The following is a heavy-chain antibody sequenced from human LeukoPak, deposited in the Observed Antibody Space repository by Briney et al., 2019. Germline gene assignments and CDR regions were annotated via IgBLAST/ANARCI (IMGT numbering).Heavy chain of an antibody. Sequence: KVSCKASGGTFSRYAISWVRQAPGQGLEWMGGIIYPGDSDTRYSPSFQGQVTISADKSINTAYLRWSSLKASDTAMYYCARHPSGDYYDSPVLWGQGTLVTVSS. J-gene: IGHJ4*02. V-gene: IGHV5-51*01. CDR3: ARHPSGDYYDSPVL. CDR2: IYPGDSDT. CDR1: GGTFSRYA. D-gene: IGHD3-22*01.